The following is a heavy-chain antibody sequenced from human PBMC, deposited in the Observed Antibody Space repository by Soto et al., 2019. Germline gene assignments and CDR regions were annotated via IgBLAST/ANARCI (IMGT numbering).Heavy chain of an antibody. CDR3: ARGGYYYGYRTPLNYYYGMDV. J-gene: IGHJ6*02. CDR2: INAGNGNT. CDR1: GYTFTSYA. V-gene: IGHV1-3*01. Sequence: GASVKVSCKASGYTFTSYAMHWVRQAPGQRLEWMGWINAGNGNTKYSQKFQGRVTITRDTSASTAYMELSSLRSEDTAVYYCARGGYYYGYRTPLNYYYGMDVWGQGTTVTVSS. D-gene: IGHD3-10*01.